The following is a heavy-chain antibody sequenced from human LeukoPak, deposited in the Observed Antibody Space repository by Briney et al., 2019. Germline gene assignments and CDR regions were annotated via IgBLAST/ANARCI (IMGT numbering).Heavy chain of an antibody. CDR1: GFTFSTYS. CDR2: ISSSSYI. Sequence: AGGSLRLSCAASGFTFSTYSMNWVRQAPGMGLEWVSSISSSSYIYYADSVKGRFTISRDNAKNSLYLQMNSLRAEDTAVYYCARDLYGDYSFDYWGQGALVTVSP. D-gene: IGHD4-17*01. CDR3: ARDLYGDYSFDY. J-gene: IGHJ4*02. V-gene: IGHV3-21*01.